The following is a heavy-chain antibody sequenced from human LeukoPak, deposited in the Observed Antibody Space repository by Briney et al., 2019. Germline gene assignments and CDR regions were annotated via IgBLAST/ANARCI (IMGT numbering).Heavy chain of an antibody. CDR3: ASLLTPYHGSGGGGVDV. CDR1: GFTFSTHW. D-gene: IGHD3-10*01. J-gene: IGHJ6*02. V-gene: IGHV3-74*01. CDR2: ISGDGSMT. Sequence: GGSLRLSCAASGFTFSTHWMYWVRQAPGKELVWVSRISGDGSMTSYADSVKGRFTITRDNAKDTLFLQMTSLRVEDTAVYSCASLLTPYHGSGGGGVDVWGQGTTVTVSS.